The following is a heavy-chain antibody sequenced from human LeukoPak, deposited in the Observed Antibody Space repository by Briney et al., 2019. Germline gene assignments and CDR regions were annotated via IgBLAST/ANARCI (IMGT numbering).Heavy chain of an antibody. J-gene: IGHJ6*03. CDR3: ARAVGSGSYYYYYYMDV. D-gene: IGHD3-10*01. Sequence: GASVKVSCKASGGTFSSYAISWVRQAPGQGLEWMGGIIPIFGTANYAQKFQGRVTITADESTSTAYMELSSLRSEDTAVYSCARAVGSGSYYYYYYMDVWGKGTTVTISS. CDR2: IIPIFGTA. CDR1: GGTFSSYA. V-gene: IGHV1-69*13.